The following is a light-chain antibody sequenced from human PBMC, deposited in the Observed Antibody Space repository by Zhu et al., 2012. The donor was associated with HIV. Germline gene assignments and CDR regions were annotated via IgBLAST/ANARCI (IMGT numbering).Light chain of an antibody. CDR2: DAS. CDR3: QQRVNWPLT. V-gene: IGKV3-11*01. Sequence: IVLTQSPATLSLSPGERATVSCRASRSVSSFLAWYQQKPGQAPRLLIYDASKRAAGIPPRFSGEWVVGRDFTLTISSLEPRRFCHFIYCQQRVNWPLTFGRRDRRWRSN. CDR1: RSVSSF. J-gene: IGKJ4*01.